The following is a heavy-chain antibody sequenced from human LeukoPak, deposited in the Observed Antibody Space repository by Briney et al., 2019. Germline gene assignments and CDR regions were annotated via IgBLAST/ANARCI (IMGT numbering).Heavy chain of an antibody. CDR1: GFTFSSYW. J-gene: IGHJ4*02. CDR3: ARGEGSWTSYYFDY. V-gene: IGHV3-7*01. D-gene: IGHD3-16*02. CDR2: IKQDGSEK. Sequence: PGGSLRLSCAASGFTFSSYWMSWVRQAPGKGLEWVANIKQDGSEKYYVDSVKGRFTISRDNAKNSLYLQMNSLRAEDTAVYYCARGEGSWTSYYFDYWGQGTLVTVSS.